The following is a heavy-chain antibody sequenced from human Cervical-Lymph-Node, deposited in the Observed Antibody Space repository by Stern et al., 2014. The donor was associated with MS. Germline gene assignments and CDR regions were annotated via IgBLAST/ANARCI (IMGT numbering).Heavy chain of an antibody. CDR1: GFTFSTYA. CDR3: AREAKYFAFDY. Sequence: DQLVESGGGVVQPGRSLRLSCAASGFTFSTYAMHWVRQAPGKGLEWVAVISYDGSSKYYADSVKGRFTISRDNSKNTLYLHMNSLRAEDTAVYYCAREAKYFAFDYWGQGTLVTVSS. CDR2: ISYDGSSK. J-gene: IGHJ4*02. D-gene: IGHD4/OR15-4a*01. V-gene: IGHV3-30-3*01.